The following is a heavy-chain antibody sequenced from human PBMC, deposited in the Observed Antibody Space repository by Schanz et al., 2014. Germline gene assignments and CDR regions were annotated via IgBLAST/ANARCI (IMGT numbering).Heavy chain of an antibody. CDR3: AKDFTGSGIFFNS. CDR1: GLTFGNHA. Sequence: VQLVESGGGVVQPGQSLRLSCAASGLTFGNHAMSWVRQAPGKGLEWVSAISGSGDNTFYADSVRGRFTISRDNSRNTLYLQMNSLRAEDTAVYYCAKDFTGSGIFFNSWGQGTLVSVSS. CDR2: ISGSGDNT. V-gene: IGHV3-23*04. J-gene: IGHJ5*01. D-gene: IGHD3-10*01.